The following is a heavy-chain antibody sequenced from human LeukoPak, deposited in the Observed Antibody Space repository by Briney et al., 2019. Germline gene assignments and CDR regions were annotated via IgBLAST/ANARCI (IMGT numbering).Heavy chain of an antibody. J-gene: IGHJ4*02. V-gene: IGHV3-7*01. CDR1: GFTFINSW. Sequence: GGSLRLSCAASGFTFINSWMSWVRQAPGKGLGWVANIKQDGSEKYYVDSVEGRFTISRDNAKDSLSLQMNSLRGEDTAVYYCVRALGSPSADHWGQGTLVTVSS. CDR3: VRALGSPSADH. CDR2: IKQDGSEK. D-gene: IGHD6-6*01.